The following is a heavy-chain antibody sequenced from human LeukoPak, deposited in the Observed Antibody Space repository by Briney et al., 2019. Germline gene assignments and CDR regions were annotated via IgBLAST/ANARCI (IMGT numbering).Heavy chain of an antibody. V-gene: IGHV1-3*01. Sequence: ASVKVSCKASGYTFTSYAMHWVRQAPGQRLEWMGWINAGNGNTKYSQKFQGRVTITRDTSASTAYMELSSLRSEDTAVYYCARGSSDYYGSGRNWFDPWGQGTLVTVSS. CDR1: GYTFTSYA. CDR2: INAGNGNT. CDR3: ARGSSDYYGSGRNWFDP. D-gene: IGHD3-10*01. J-gene: IGHJ5*02.